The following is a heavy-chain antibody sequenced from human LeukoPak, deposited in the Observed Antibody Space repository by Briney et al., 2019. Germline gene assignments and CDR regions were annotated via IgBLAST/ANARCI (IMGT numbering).Heavy chain of an antibody. CDR2: ISGSGGST. Sequence: AGGSLRLSCAASGFTFSNYVTSWVRQAPGKGLEWVSAISGSGGSTYYADSVKGRFSISRDNAKNTLYLQMNSLRAEDTAVYYCARVGDGGGNSGGDEYYFDYWGQGTLVTVSS. D-gene: IGHD4-23*01. J-gene: IGHJ4*02. CDR3: ARVGDGGGNSGGDEYYFDY. CDR1: GFTFSNYV. V-gene: IGHV3-23*01.